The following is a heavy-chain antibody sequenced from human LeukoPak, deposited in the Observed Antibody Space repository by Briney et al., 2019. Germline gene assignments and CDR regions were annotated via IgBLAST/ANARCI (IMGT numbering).Heavy chain of an antibody. V-gene: IGHV4-39*07. Sequence: SETLSLTCTVSGGSISSYSYYWGWIRQPPGKGLEWIGEIYHSGSTNYNPSLKSRVTISVDKSKNQFSLKLSSVTAADTAVYYCARCQRLRSGYYYYMDVWGKGTTVTVSS. J-gene: IGHJ6*03. CDR2: IYHSGST. CDR3: ARCQRLRSGYYYYMDV. D-gene: IGHD4-17*01. CDR1: GGSISSYSYY.